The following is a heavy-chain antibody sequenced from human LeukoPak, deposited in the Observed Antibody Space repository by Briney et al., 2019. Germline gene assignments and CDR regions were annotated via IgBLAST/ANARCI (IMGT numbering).Heavy chain of an antibody. CDR3: ARDLEYYGSGANWFDP. CDR2: IYYSGST. J-gene: IGHJ5*02. Sequence: SETLSLTCTVSGGSISSSNFYWGWIRQPPGKGLEWIGSIYYSGSTYYNPSLKSRVTISVDTSKNQFSLKLSSVTAADTAVYYCARDLEYYGSGANWFDPWGQGTLVTVSS. D-gene: IGHD3-10*01. CDR1: GGSISSSNFY. V-gene: IGHV4-39*07.